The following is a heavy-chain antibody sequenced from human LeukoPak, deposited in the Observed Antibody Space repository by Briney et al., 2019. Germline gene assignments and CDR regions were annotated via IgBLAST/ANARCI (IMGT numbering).Heavy chain of an antibody. V-gene: IGHV3-43*01. Sequence: PGGSLRLSCAASGFTFDDYTMHWVRQAPGKGLEWVSLITWDGGSTYYADSVKGRFTISRDNSKNSLYLQMNSLRAEDTAVYYCARDKVGATYRGYFDYWGQGTLVTVSS. D-gene: IGHD1-26*01. CDR2: ITWDGGST. J-gene: IGHJ4*02. CDR3: ARDKVGATYRGYFDY. CDR1: GFTFDDYT.